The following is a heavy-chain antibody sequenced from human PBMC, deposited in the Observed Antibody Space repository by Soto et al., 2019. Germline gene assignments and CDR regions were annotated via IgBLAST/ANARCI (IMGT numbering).Heavy chain of an antibody. CDR3: AKGRGLRWDYYYGMDV. J-gene: IGHJ6*02. Sequence: GGSLRLSCAASGFTFSSYGMHWVRQAPGKGLEWVAVISYDGSNKYYADSVKGRFTISRDNSKNTLYLQMNSLRAEDTAVYYCAKGRGLRWDYYYGMDVLGQGATVTVSS. CDR2: ISYDGSNK. CDR1: GFTFSSYG. D-gene: IGHD4-17*01. V-gene: IGHV3-30*18.